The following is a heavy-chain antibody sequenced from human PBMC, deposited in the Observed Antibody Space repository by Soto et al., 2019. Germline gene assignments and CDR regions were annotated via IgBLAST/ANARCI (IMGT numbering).Heavy chain of an antibody. V-gene: IGHV4-30-2*01. CDR2: IYHSGST. CDR1: GSSISSGGYS. CDR3: ARRRGFPYYYGMDV. Sequence: QLQLQESGSGLVKPSQTLSLTCAVSGSSISSGGYSWSRIRQPPGKGLEWIGYIYHSGSTYYNPSLKSRVTISVDRSKNQFSLKLSSVTGADTAVYYCARRRGFPYYYGMDVWGQGTTVTVSS. D-gene: IGHD5-12*01. J-gene: IGHJ6*02.